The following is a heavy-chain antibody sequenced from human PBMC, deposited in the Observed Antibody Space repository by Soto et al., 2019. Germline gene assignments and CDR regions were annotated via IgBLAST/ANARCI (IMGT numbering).Heavy chain of an antibody. V-gene: IGHV2-5*02. CDR2: IYWDDDK. CDR1: GFSLSSTRVA. Sequence: QITLKESGPTLVKPTQTLTLTCTFSGFSLSSTRVAVGWIRQPPGKALEWLALIYWDDDKRYSPFLKSRITITKDTSKNQVVLTMTTMDPVDTATYYCAHSVVAGLGYYFDYWGQGTLVTVSS. D-gene: IGHD6-19*01. CDR3: AHSVVAGLGYYFDY. J-gene: IGHJ4*02.